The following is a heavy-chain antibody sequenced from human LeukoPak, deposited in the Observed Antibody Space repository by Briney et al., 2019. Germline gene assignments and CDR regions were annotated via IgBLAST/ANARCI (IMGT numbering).Heavy chain of an antibody. CDR3: ARDHFTMVRGSNYMDV. D-gene: IGHD3-10*01. J-gene: IGHJ6*03. V-gene: IGHV4-59*01. CDR2: IYYSGST. Sequence: SETLSLTCTVSGGSISSYYWSWIRQPPGKGLEWIGYIYYSGSTNYNPSLKSRVTIPVDTSKNQFSLKLSSVTAADTAVYYCARDHFTMVRGSNYMDVWGKGTTVTVSS. CDR1: GGSISSYY.